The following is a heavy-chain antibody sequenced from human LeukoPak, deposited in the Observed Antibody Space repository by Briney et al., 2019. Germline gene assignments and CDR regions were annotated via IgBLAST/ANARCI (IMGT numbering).Heavy chain of an antibody. D-gene: IGHD3-10*01. CDR1: GFIFSSYA. V-gene: IGHV4-59*01. CDR3: ARAPYGSATNNYYMDV. J-gene: IGHJ6*03. Sequence: GSLRLSCAASGFIFSSYAMSWIRQPPGKGLEWIGYIYYSGSTNYNPSLKSRVTISVGTSKNQFSLKLSSVTAADTAVYFCARAPYGSATNNYYMDVWGKGTTVTVSS. CDR2: IYYSGST.